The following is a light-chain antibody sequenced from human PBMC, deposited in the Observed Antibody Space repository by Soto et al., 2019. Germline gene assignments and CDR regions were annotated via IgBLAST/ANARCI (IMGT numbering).Light chain of an antibody. CDR2: DDS. CDR1: NIGGRN. Sequence: SYELTQPPSVSVAPGQTASIACGGNNIGGRNVHWYQQKPGQAPVLVVYDDSDRPSGIPERISGSKSGNTATLTISRVEAGDEADYYCQVWDSSSDPPWVFGGGTKLTVL. V-gene: IGLV3-21*02. CDR3: QVWDSSSDPPWV. J-gene: IGLJ3*02.